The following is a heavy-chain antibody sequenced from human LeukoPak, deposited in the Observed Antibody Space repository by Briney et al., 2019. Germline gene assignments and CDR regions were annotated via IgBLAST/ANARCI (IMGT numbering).Heavy chain of an antibody. V-gene: IGHV3-30-3*01. J-gene: IGHJ4*02. CDR2: ISYDGSNK. CDR1: GFTFSSYA. D-gene: IGHD6-19*01. Sequence: GGSLILSCAASGFTFSSYAMHWVRQAPGKGLEWVAVISYDGSNKYYADSVKGRFTISRDNSKNTLYLQMNSLRAEDTAVYYCARDWGRAVAPFDYWGQGTLVTVSS. CDR3: ARDWGRAVAPFDY.